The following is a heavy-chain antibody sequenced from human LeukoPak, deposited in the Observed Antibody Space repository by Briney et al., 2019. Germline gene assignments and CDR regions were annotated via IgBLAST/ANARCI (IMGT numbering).Heavy chain of an antibody. CDR1: GGSISSYY. CDR2: ICYSGST. CDR3: ARSGSDYGDY. Sequence: PSETLSLTCTVSGGSISSYYWSWIRQPPGKGLEWIGYICYSGSTNYNPSLKSRVTISVDTSKNQFSLKLSSVTAADTAVYYCARSGSDYGDYWGQGTLVTVSS. D-gene: IGHD6-25*01. V-gene: IGHV4-59*01. J-gene: IGHJ4*02.